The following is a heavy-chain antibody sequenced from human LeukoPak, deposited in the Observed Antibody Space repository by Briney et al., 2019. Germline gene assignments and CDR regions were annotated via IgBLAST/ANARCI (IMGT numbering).Heavy chain of an antibody. V-gene: IGHV4-4*07. D-gene: IGHD6-19*01. CDR3: ARGSQWLSLVAFDY. J-gene: IGHJ4*02. Sequence: SETLSLTCTVSGGSISSYYWSWIRQPAGKGLEWIGRIYTSGSTNYNPSLKSRVTISVDTSKNQFSLKLSSVTAADTAVYYCARGSQWLSLVAFDYWGQGTLVTVSS. CDR1: GGSISSYY. CDR2: IYTSGST.